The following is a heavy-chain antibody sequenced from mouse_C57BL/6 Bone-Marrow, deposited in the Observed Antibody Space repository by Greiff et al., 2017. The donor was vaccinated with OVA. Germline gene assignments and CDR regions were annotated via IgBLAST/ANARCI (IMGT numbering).Heavy chain of an antibody. D-gene: IGHD3-2*02. CDR3: ARIARQGGSNYLDY. Sequence: QVTLKESGPGILQPSQTLSLTCSFSGFSLSTFGMGVGWNRQPSGKGLEWLAHIWWDDDKYYNPALKSRLTISKDTSKNQVFLKIANVDTAATSTYYFARIARQGGSNYLDYWGQGTTLTVSS. J-gene: IGHJ2*01. V-gene: IGHV8-8*01. CDR1: GFSLSTFGMG. CDR2: IWWDDDK.